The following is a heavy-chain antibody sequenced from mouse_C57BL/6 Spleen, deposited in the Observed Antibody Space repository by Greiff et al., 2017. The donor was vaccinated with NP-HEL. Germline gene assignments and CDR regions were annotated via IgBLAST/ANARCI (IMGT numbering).Heavy chain of an antibody. CDR2: IDPNSGGT. CDR1: GYTFTSYW. J-gene: IGHJ2*01. Sequence: VKLQQSGAELVKPGASVKLSCKASGYTFTSYWMHWVKQRPGRGLEWIGRIDPNSGGTKYNEKFKSKATLTVDKSSSTAYMQLSSLTSEDSAVYYCARSDGNYPDYFDDWGQGTTLTVSS. CDR3: ARSDGNYPDYFDD. V-gene: IGHV1-62-3*01. D-gene: IGHD2-1*01.